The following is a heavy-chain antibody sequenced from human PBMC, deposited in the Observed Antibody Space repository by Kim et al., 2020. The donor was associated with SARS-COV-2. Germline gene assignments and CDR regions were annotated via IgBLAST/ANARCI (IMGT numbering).Heavy chain of an antibody. CDR2: T. Sequence: TNYAQKLQGRVTMTTDTSTSTAYMELRSLRSDDTAVYYCARETEVGYFDLWGRGTLVTVSS. J-gene: IGHJ2*01. CDR3: ARETEVGYFDL. V-gene: IGHV1-18*01.